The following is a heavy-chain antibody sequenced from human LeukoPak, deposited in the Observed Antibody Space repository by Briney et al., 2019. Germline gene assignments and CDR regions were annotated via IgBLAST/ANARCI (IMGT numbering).Heavy chain of an antibody. J-gene: IGHJ4*02. CDR2: IIPIFGTA. Sequence: ASVKVSCKASGGTFSSYAISWVRQAPGQGLEWMGGIIPIFGTANYAQKFQGRVTNTADESTSTAYMELSSLRSEDTAVYYCARGYSSGYKYFDYWGQGTLVTVSS. V-gene: IGHV1-69*01. D-gene: IGHD6-19*01. CDR3: ARGYSSGYKYFDY. CDR1: GGTFSSYA.